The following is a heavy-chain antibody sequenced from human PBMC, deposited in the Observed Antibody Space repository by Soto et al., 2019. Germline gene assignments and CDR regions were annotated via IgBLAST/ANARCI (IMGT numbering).Heavy chain of an antibody. CDR2: IFYSGTT. Sequence: PSETLSLTCGVSGGPISNYFWSWIRQPPGKGLEWIGYIFYSGTTNYNPSLKGRVTMSVDTSNNRFSLKLTSVTAADTAVYYCARGRGGTYDAFNIWGQGTMVTVSS. J-gene: IGHJ3*02. CDR3: ARGRGGTYDAFNI. CDR1: GGPISNYF. V-gene: IGHV4-59*01. D-gene: IGHD1-26*01.